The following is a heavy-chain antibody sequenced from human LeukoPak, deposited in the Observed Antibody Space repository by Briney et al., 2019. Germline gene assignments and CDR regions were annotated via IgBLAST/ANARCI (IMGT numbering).Heavy chain of an antibody. Sequence: GGSLRLSCAASGFDLGAYEMTWVRQAPGKGLEWVAYFAGSDTTTYYADSVKGRFTISRDNARNSLYLQMNSLRAEDTALYYCTTLGYHLDSWGQGTLVTVSS. CDR1: GFDLGAYE. J-gene: IGHJ4*02. D-gene: IGHD3-22*01. V-gene: IGHV3-48*03. CDR2: FAGSDTTT. CDR3: TTLGYHLDS.